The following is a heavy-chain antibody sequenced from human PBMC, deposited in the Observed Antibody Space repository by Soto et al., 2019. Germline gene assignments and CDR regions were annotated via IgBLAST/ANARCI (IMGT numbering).Heavy chain of an antibody. CDR3: ANGGITMVRGVIIPYSSFDY. CDR1: GFTFSSYA. Sequence: GGSLRLSCAASGFTFSSYAMSWVRQAPGKGLEWVSAISGSGGSTYYADSVKGRFTISRDNSKNTLYLQMNSLRAEDTAVYYCANGGITMVRGVIIPYSSFDYWGQGTLVTVSS. CDR2: ISGSGGST. J-gene: IGHJ4*02. V-gene: IGHV3-23*01. D-gene: IGHD3-10*01.